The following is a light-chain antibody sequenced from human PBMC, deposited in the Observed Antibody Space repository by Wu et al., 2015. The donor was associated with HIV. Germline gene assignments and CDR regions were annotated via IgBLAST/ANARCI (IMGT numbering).Light chain of an antibody. Sequence: DIQMTQSPSSLSASVGDRVTITCRASQDISTYLNWYQQKPGKAPELLIYAASILQSGVPSRFSGSGPGTDFILTISSLQPEDFATYYCQQTYTTPPVTFGQGTRLDIK. J-gene: IGKJ5*01. CDR1: QDISTY. CDR3: QQTYTTPPVT. CDR2: AAS. V-gene: IGKV1-39*01.